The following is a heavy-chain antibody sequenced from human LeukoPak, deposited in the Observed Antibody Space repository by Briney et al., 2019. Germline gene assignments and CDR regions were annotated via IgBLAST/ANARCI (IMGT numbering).Heavy chain of an antibody. CDR1: GFTFGSYG. V-gene: IGHV3-30*02. CDR2: IRYDGSNK. J-gene: IGHJ4*02. Sequence: PGGSLSLSCAASGFTFGSYGMHWVRPAPGKGLEWVAFIRYDGSNKYYADSVKGRFTISRDNSKNTLYLQMNSLRAEDTAVYYCANGPYSGSYYFDYWGQGTLVTVS. CDR3: ANGPYSGSYYFDY. D-gene: IGHD1-26*01.